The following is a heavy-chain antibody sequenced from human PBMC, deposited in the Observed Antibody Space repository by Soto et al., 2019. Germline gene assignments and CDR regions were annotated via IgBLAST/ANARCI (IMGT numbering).Heavy chain of an antibody. V-gene: IGHV3-66*01. D-gene: IGHD3-9*01. J-gene: IGHJ4*02. CDR2: IYSDGST. CDR1: GFTVNSNY. CDR3: ATLTKYDILTGFYPC. Sequence: PGGSLRLSCAASGFTVNSNYMSWVRQALGKGLEWVSVIYSDGSTYYADSVKGRFIISRDNSNNTLYFQMNSLRAEDTAVYYCATLTKYDILTGFYPCWGQGT.